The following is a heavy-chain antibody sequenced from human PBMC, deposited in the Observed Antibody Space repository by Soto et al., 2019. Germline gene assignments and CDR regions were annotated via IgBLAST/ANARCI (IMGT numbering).Heavy chain of an antibody. J-gene: IGHJ6*04. V-gene: IGHV6-1*01. D-gene: IGHD3-10*01. CDR2: TSSRTKWYN. Sequence: PSQTLSLTCAISGDSVSSNSAAWHWIRQSPSRGLEWLGRTSSRTKWYNDYAVSVKSRITLTTDTSNNQFSLQLNSVPPEDPAVYYCAREEGSMDVWGKGTTVTVSS. CDR1: GDSVSSNSAA. CDR3: AREEGSMDV.